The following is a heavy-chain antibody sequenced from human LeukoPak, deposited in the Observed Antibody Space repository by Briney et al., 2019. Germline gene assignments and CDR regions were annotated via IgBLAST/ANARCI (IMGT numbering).Heavy chain of an antibody. CDR2: ISSSGSTI. Sequence: PGGSLRLSCAAPGFTFRDYYMSWIRQAPGKGLEWVSYISSSGSTIYYADSVKGRFTISRDNAKNSLYLQMNSLRAEDTAVYYCARGVGAAGMPSLVSVDYGMDVWGQGTTVTVSS. CDR3: ARGVGAAGMPSLVSVDYGMDV. CDR1: GFTFRDYY. V-gene: IGHV3-11*01. D-gene: IGHD6-13*01. J-gene: IGHJ6*02.